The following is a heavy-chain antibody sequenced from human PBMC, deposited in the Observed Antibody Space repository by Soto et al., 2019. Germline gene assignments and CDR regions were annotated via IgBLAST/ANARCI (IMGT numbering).Heavy chain of an antibody. J-gene: IGHJ6*03. CDR2: IYYSGST. CDR3: ARGFADEIGDYYYYYFKDV. D-gene: IGHD3-3*01. V-gene: IGHV4-59*01. CDR1: GGSISSYY. Sequence: LSLTCTVPGGSISSYYWSWIRQPPGKGLEWIGYIYYSGSTNYNPSLKSRVTISVDTSKNQFSLKLSSVTAADTAVYYGARGFADEIGDYYYYYFKDVSGRGTSDIVSS.